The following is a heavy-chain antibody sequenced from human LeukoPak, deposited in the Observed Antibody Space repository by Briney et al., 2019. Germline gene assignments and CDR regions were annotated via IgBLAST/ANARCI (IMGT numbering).Heavy chain of an antibody. J-gene: IGHJ4*02. CDR2: ISSNGGTT. V-gene: IGHV3-64D*06. D-gene: IGHD3-3*01. Sequence: GGSLRLSCSASGFTFSSYPMHWVRQAPGKGLEYVSAISSNGGTTYYGDSVKGRFTISRDNSKSTLYLQMSSLGTEDTAVYYCAKESGCYHYWCQGTLVTVTS. CDR1: GFTFSSYP. CDR3: AKESGCYHY.